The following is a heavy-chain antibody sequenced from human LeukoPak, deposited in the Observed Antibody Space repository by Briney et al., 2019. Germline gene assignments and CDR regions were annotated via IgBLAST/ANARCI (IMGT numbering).Heavy chain of an antibody. CDR2: IYYSGST. J-gene: IGHJ5*02. CDR1: GGSISSYY. CDR3: ARLRGWFDP. D-gene: IGHD5-12*01. V-gene: IGHV4-59*01. Sequence: PSETLSLTCTVSGGSISSYYWSWIRQPPGKGLEWIGYIYYSGSTNYNPSLKSRVTISVDTSENQFSLKLSSVTAADTAVYYCARLRGWFDPWGQGTLVTVSS.